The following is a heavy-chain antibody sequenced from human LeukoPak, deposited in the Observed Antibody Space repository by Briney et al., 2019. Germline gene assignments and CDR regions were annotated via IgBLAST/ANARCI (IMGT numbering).Heavy chain of an antibody. CDR3: ARGRFNYGWGMDV. V-gene: IGHV3-30-3*01. Sequence: PGGSLRLSCAASGFTFSSYAMHWVRQAPGKGLEWVAVISYDGSNKYYADSVKGRFTISRDNSKNTLYLQMNSLRDEDTAIYYCARGRFNYGWGMDVWGQGTTVIVSS. J-gene: IGHJ6*02. CDR1: GFTFSSYA. CDR2: ISYDGSNK. D-gene: IGHD5-18*01.